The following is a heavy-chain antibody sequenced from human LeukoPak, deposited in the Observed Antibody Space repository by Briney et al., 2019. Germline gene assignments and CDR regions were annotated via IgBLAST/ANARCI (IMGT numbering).Heavy chain of an antibody. Sequence: SETLSLTCTVSGGSISSSSYYWGWIRQPPGKGLEWIGSIYYSGSTYYNPSLKSRVTISVDTSKNQFSLKLSSVTAADTAVYCCALTVTTQGWFDPWGQGTLVTVSS. CDR1: GGSISSSSYY. D-gene: IGHD4-17*01. CDR2: IYYSGST. V-gene: IGHV4-39*07. CDR3: ALTVTTQGWFDP. J-gene: IGHJ5*02.